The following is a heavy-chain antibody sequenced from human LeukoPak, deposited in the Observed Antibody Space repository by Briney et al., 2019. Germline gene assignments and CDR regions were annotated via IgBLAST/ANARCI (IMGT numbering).Heavy chain of an antibody. V-gene: IGHV3-7*01. Sequence: GGSLRLSCAVFGSGFPFSNAWLSWVRQAPGKGLEWVANIRQDGSAKYYLDSVKGRFTISRDNAKNSLYLQMNSLRAEDTAVYSCTRDRQGPKLYEMHVWGQGTTVTVSS. CDR2: IRQDGSAK. J-gene: IGHJ6*02. CDR1: GFPFSNAW. D-gene: IGHD3-10*01. CDR3: TRDRQGPKLYEMHV.